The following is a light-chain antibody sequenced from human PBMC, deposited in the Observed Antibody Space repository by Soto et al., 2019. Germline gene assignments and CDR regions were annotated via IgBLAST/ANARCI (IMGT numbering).Light chain of an antibody. J-gene: IGKJ4*01. V-gene: IGKV3-11*01. Sequence: EVVLTQSPATLSLSPGERATLSCRASQSVGSYLAWYQQKPGQAPRLLIYHASSRATGIPARFSGSGSVTDFTLTISSLEPEDFAVYDCQQRSNWLTFGGGTKVEIK. CDR2: HAS. CDR1: QSVGSY. CDR3: QQRSNWLT.